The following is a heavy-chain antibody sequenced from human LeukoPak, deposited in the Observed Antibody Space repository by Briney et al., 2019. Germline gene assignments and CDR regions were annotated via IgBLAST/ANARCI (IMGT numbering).Heavy chain of an antibody. CDR3: ARPLGGATLHAFDI. CDR2: IYYSGST. Sequence: PSETLSLTCTVSGGSVSSGSYYWGWIRQPPGKGLEWIGSIYYSGSTFYNPSLKSRVTISVDTSKNQFSLKLSSVTATDTAVYYCARPLGGATLHAFDIWGQGTMVTVSS. D-gene: IGHD4/OR15-4a*01. CDR1: GGSVSSGSYY. J-gene: IGHJ3*02. V-gene: IGHV4-39*01.